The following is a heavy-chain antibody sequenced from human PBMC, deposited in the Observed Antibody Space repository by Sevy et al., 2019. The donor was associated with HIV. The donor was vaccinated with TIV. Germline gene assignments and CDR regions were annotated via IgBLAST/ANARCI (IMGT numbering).Heavy chain of an antibody. Sequence: GGSLRLSCAASGFTFSSYAMSWVRQAPGKGLEWVSAISGSGGSTDYADSEKGRFTISRDNSKNTLYLQMNSLRAEDTAVYYCATHARYSSGGDAFDIWGQGTMVTVSS. V-gene: IGHV3-23*01. D-gene: IGHD6-19*01. J-gene: IGHJ3*02. CDR1: GFTFSSYA. CDR2: ISGSGGST. CDR3: ATHARYSSGGDAFDI.